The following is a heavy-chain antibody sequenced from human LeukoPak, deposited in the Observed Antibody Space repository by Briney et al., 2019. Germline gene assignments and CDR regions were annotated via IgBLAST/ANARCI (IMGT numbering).Heavy chain of an antibody. Sequence: SETLSLTCAVSGGSISSGGYSWSWIRQPPGKGLEWIGYIYYSGSTYYNPSLKSRVTISVDTSKSQFSLKLSSVTAADTAVYYCARDRYGAELDWGQGTLVTVSS. D-gene: IGHD4-17*01. V-gene: IGHV4-30-4*07. J-gene: IGHJ4*02. CDR1: GGSISSGGYS. CDR3: ARDRYGAELD. CDR2: IYYSGST.